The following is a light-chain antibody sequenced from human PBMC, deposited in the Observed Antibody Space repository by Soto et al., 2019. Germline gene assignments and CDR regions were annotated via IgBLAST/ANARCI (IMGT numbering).Light chain of an antibody. CDR2: SAS. V-gene: IGKV1-9*01. Sequence: QLTQSPSSLSASVGDSVTITCRASQGITSYLAWYQQKPGKAPDLLIYSASTLQSGVPSRFSGSGSETEFSLTIRALQPEDFATYYCQQLSRYPLTFGGGTKV. CDR1: QGITSY. J-gene: IGKJ4*01. CDR3: QQLSRYPLT.